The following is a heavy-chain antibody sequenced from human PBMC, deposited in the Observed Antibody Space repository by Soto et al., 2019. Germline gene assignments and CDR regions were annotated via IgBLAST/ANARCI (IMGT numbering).Heavy chain of an antibody. J-gene: IGHJ4*02. D-gene: IGHD2-2*01. CDR1: GGSISSYY. Sequence: SETLSLTCTVSGGSISSYYWSWIRQPPGKGLEWIGYIYYSGSTNYNPSLKSRVTISVDTSKNQFSLKLSSVTAADTAVYYCARENPPSLFDYWGQGTLVTAPQ. CDR2: IYYSGST. V-gene: IGHV4-59*01. CDR3: ARENPPSLFDY.